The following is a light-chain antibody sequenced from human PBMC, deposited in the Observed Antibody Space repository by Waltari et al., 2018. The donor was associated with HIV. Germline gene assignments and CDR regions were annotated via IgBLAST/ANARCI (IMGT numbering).Light chain of an antibody. CDR2: DAS. CDR3: QQRSAWPYT. CDR1: QSVGAS. Sequence: EIVLTQSPATLSLSPGERVTFSCRASQSVGASLAWYQQKPGQSPRLLIYDASNRATDIPAKFRGSGSGTDFTLTIDSLEPEDFAVYYCQQRSAWPYTFGQGTKLEI. J-gene: IGKJ2*01. V-gene: IGKV3-11*01.